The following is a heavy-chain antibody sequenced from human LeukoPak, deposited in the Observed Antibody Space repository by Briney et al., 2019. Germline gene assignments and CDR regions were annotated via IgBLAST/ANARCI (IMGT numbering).Heavy chain of an antibody. D-gene: IGHD3-22*01. V-gene: IGHV4-59*01. CDR1: GGSISSYY. J-gene: IGHJ4*02. CDR3: AGGGDSGGYYYPMFDY. CDR2: IYYSGST. Sequence: TSSETLSLTCTVSGGSISSYYWSWIRQPPGKGLEWIGYIYYSGSTNYNPSLKSRVTISVDTSKNQFSLKLNSVTAADTAVYYCAGGGDSGGYYYPMFDYWGQGTLVTVSS.